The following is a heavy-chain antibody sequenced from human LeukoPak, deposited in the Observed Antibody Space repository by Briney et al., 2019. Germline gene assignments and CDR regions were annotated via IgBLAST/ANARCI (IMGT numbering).Heavy chain of an antibody. CDR1: GGSFSGYY. CDR3: ARDTHSSSWYRQGWFDP. CDR2: IYYSGST. Sequence: NPSETLSLTCAVYGGSFSGYYWSWIRQPPGKGLEWIGYIYYSGSTNYNPSLKSRVTISVDTSKNQFSLKLSSETAADTAVYYCARDTHSSSWYRQGWFDPWGQGTLVTVSS. J-gene: IGHJ5*02. V-gene: IGHV4-59*12. D-gene: IGHD6-13*01.